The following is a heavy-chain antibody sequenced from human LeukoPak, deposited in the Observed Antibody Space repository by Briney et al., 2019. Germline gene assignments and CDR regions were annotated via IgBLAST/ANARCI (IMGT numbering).Heavy chain of an antibody. V-gene: IGHV4-34*01. CDR3: ARSPLSSTSLQYYFDY. CDR2: INHSGST. CDR1: GGSFSGYY. J-gene: IGHJ4*02. D-gene: IGHD2-2*01. Sequence: SETLSLTCAVYGGSFSGYYWSWIRQPPGKGLEWIGEINHSGSTNYNPSLKSRVTISVDTSKNQFSLKLSSVTAADTAVYYCARSPLSSTSLQYYFDYWGQGTLVTVSS.